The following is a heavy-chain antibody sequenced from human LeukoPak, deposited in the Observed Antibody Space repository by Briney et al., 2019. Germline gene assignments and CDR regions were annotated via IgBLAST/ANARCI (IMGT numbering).Heavy chain of an antibody. CDR3: AISSGWSTGPYYFDY. J-gene: IGHJ4*02. V-gene: IGHV3-23*01. CDR2: ISGRGGST. CDR1: GFTFSSYA. D-gene: IGHD6-19*01. Sequence: GGSLRLSCAASGFTFSSYAMSWVRQAPGKGLEWVSAISGRGGSTYYADSVKGRFTISRDNSKNTLYLQMSSLRAEDTAVYYCAISSGWSTGPYYFDYWGQGTLVTVSS.